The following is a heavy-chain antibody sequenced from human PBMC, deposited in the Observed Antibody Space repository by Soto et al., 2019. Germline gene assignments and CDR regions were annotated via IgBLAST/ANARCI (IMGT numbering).Heavy chain of an antibody. Sequence: PSETLSLTCTVSGGSISSSSYFWGWIRQPPGKGLEWIGSMYYSGTTYYNPSLKSRVTISVDTSKNQFSLKLSSVTAADTAVYYCASGYDILTGYPRGDYYGMDVWGQGTTVTVSS. CDR3: ASGYDILTGYPRGDYYGMDV. D-gene: IGHD3-9*01. J-gene: IGHJ6*02. CDR1: GGSISSSSYF. CDR2: MYYSGTT. V-gene: IGHV4-39*01.